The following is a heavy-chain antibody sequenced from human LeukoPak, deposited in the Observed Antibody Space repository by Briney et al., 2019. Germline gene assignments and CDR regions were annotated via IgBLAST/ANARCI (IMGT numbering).Heavy chain of an antibody. V-gene: IGHV4-30-4*01. CDR2: IFHRGGT. J-gene: IGHJ4*02. Sequence: SETLSLTCTVSNDSISSGDYYWNWIRQPPGKGLEWIGYIFHRGGTSYNPSLKSRILFSVDTSQNQFSLKLNSVTAADTAVYYCARKGAWWGQGTLVTVSS. CDR3: ARKGAW. CDR1: NDSISSGDYY.